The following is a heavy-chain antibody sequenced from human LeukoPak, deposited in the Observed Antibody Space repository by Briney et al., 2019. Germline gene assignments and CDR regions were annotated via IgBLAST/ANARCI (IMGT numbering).Heavy chain of an antibody. CDR3: AREYFGHYFDY. J-gene: IGHJ4*02. CDR1: GFTFSTYW. CDR2: IKEDGSQK. V-gene: IGHV3-7*03. D-gene: IGHD3-9*01. Sequence: GGSLRLSCAASGFTFSTYWMSWVRQAPGKGPEWVANIKEDGSQKYYVDSVKGRFTISRDNAKNSLYLQMNSLRVEDTAVYYCAREYFGHYFDYWGQGTLVTVSS.